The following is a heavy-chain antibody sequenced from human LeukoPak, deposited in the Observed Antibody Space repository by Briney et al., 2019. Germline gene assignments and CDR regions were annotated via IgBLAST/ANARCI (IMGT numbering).Heavy chain of an antibody. Sequence: PGGSLRLSCAASGFNFNTYEMNWVRQAPGKGLEWVSYICGRGTTKYYADSVKGRFTISRDNAENSLYLQMNGLRAEDTAVYYCAKGGSPSCYSSSGYWGQGTLVTVSS. V-gene: IGHV3-48*03. D-gene: IGHD2-2*01. CDR3: AKGGSPSCYSSSGY. CDR2: ICGRGTTK. CDR1: GFNFNTYE. J-gene: IGHJ4*02.